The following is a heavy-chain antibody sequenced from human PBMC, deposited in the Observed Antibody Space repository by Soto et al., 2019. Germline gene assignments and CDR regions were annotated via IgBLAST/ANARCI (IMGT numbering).Heavy chain of an antibody. Sequence: PSETLSLTCTVSGGSISSYYWSWIRQPPGKGLEWIGYIYYSGSTNYNPSLKSRVTISVDTSKNQFSLKLSSVTAADTAVYYFAGLPPTVTHYYYYGMDVWGQGTTVTVSS. V-gene: IGHV4-59*08. CDR2: IYYSGST. J-gene: IGHJ6*02. CDR1: GGSISSYY. CDR3: AGLPPTVTHYYYYGMDV. D-gene: IGHD4-17*01.